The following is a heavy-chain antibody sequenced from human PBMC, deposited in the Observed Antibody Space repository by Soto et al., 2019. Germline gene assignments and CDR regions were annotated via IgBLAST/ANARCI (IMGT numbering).Heavy chain of an antibody. CDR3: ARERANFGDLEY. CDR1: GGSISSYY. CDR2: IYTSGTT. D-gene: IGHD4-17*01. Sequence: SETLSLTCTVSGGSISSYYWTWIRQPAGKGLEWIGRIYTSGTTNYNPSLGSRVTMSVDTSKSQFSLRLSSVTAADTALYYCARERANFGDLEYWGQGALVTVSS. V-gene: IGHV4-4*07. J-gene: IGHJ4*02.